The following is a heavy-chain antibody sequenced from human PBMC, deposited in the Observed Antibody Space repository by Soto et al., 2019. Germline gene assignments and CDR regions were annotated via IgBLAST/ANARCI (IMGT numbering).Heavy chain of an antibody. CDR3: ARRAHMSRRGETFSYYYYGMDV. V-gene: IGHV5-10-1*01. CDR2: IDPIDSYT. D-gene: IGHD3-16*01. Sequence: PGESLRISCKGSGYSFTSYWISWVRQMPGKDLEWLGRIDPIDSYTNYSPSFQGHVTISADKSISTAYLQWSSLKAPDTAMYYCARRAHMSRRGETFSYYYYGMDVWGQGTTVTVSS. J-gene: IGHJ6*02. CDR1: GYSFTSYW.